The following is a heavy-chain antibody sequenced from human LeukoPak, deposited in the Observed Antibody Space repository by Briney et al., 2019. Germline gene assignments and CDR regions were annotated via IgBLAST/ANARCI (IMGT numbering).Heavy chain of an antibody. CDR2: MNPNSGNT. Sequence: ASVKVSCKASGYTFTSYGISWVRQATGQGLEWMGWMNPNSGNTGYAQKFQGRVTMTRNTSISTAYMELSSLRSEDTAVYYCARALAVDGGSDYWGQGTLVTVSS. V-gene: IGHV1-8*02. J-gene: IGHJ4*02. CDR1: GYTFTSYG. CDR3: ARALAVDGGSDY. D-gene: IGHD6-19*01.